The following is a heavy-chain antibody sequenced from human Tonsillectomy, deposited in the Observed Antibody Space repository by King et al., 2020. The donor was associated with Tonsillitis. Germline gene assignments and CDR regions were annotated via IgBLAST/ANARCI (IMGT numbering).Heavy chain of an antibody. CDR2: VSSSSSYI. Sequence: VQLVESGGGLVKPGGSLRISCVASGFNFSGYSMNWVRQAPGKGLEWISSVSSSSSYIYYADSVKGRFTITRDNAKTSVYLQMNSLRAEDTAVYYCARVWSTAWGFDYWGQGTLVTVSS. D-gene: IGHD7-27*01. J-gene: IGHJ4*02. CDR3: ARVWSTAWGFDY. CDR1: GFNFSGYS. V-gene: IGHV3-21*01.